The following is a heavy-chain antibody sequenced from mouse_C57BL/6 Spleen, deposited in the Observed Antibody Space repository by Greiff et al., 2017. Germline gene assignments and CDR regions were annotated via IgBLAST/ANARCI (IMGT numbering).Heavy chain of an antibody. CDR3: GRSGGSSYVAY. D-gene: IGHD1-1*01. Sequence: QVQLQQPGAELVKPGASVKLSCKASGYTFTSYWMHWVKQRPGQGLEWIGMIHPNSGSTNYNEKFKSKATLTVDKSSSTAYMQLSSLTSEDSAVYYGGRSGGSSYVAYWGQGTLVTVSA. V-gene: IGHV1-64*01. CDR2: IHPNSGST. CDR1: GYTFTSYW. J-gene: IGHJ3*01.